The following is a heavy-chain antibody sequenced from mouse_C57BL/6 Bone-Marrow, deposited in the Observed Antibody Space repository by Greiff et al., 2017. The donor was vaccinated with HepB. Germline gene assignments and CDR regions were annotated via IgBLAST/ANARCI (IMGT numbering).Heavy chain of an antibody. D-gene: IGHD1-1*01. J-gene: IGHJ4*01. V-gene: IGHV10-3*01. CDR3: VREVYYYGSSPIGDY. CDR1: GFTFNTYA. CDR2: IRSKSSNYAT. Sequence: DVQLVESGGGLVQPKGSLKLSCAASGFTFNTYAMHWVRQAPGKGLEWVARIRSKSSNYATYYADSVKDRFTISRDDSQSMLYLQMNNLKTEDTAMYYCVREVYYYGSSPIGDYWGQGTSVTVSS.